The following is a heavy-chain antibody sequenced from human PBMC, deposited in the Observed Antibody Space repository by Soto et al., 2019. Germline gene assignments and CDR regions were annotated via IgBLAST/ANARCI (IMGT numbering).Heavy chain of an antibody. CDR2: IKQDGSEK. D-gene: IGHD3-3*01. Sequence: GGSLRLSCAASGFTFSSYWMSWVRQAPGKGLEWVANIKQDGSEKYYVDSVKGRFTISRDNAKNSLYLQMNSLRAEDTAVYYCARDVLRFLDMVLGGFWHDYWGQGTLVTVSS. V-gene: IGHV3-7*05. CDR3: ARDVLRFLDMVLGGFWHDY. CDR1: GFTFSSYW. J-gene: IGHJ4*02.